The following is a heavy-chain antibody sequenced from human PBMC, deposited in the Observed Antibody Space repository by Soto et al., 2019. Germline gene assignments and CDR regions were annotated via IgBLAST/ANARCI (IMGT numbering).Heavy chain of an antibody. V-gene: IGHV1-69*13. CDR1: GVTFSSHS. CDR2: IIPIFGPA. D-gene: IGHD1-1*01. CDR3: ATGSFTSTGGRIGYHYNAMDV. J-gene: IGHJ6*02. Sequence: SVKVSCKSSGVTFSSHSINWVRQAPGQGLEWMGGIIPIFGPANFAKKFQGRVTITADESTTTAYMELGSLTSEDTAVYYCATGSFTSTGGRIGYHYNAMDVWGQGTTVTVSS.